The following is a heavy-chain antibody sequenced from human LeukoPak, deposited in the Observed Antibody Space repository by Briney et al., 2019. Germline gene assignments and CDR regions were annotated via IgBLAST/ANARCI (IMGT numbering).Heavy chain of an antibody. CDR2: IYYSGST. D-gene: IGHD2-21*02. CDR3: ASNIVVVTAIGGWFDP. J-gene: IGHJ5*02. CDR1: GGSISSSSYY. Sequence: SETLSLTCTVSGGSISSSSYYWGWIRQPPGKGLEWIGSIYYSGSTYYNPSLKSRVTISVDTSKNQFSLKLSSVTAADTAVYYCASNIVVVTAIGGWFDPWGQGTLVTVSS. V-gene: IGHV4-39*07.